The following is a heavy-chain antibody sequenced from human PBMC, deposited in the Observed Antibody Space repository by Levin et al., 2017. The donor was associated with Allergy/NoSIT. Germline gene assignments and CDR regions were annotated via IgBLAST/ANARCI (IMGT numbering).Heavy chain of an antibody. CDR3: VKAFGDYGRDSYYYDYGVDV. V-gene: IGHV3-30*18. D-gene: IGHD4-17*01. CDR2: ISYDGRNE. CDR1: GFTFSDYG. Sequence: GESLKISCVASGFTFSDYGMCWVRQAPGKGLEWVAVISYDGRNEYYADSVRDRFTISRDDAKNTLYLQMNSLRPEDSAVFHCVKAFGDYGRDSYYYDYGVDVWGQGTTVTVSS. J-gene: IGHJ6*02.